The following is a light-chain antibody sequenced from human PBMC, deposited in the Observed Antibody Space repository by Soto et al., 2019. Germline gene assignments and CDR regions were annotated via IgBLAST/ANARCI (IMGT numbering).Light chain of an antibody. CDR3: QQSYSIWWT. J-gene: IGKJ1*01. CDR2: AAS. CDR1: QSISSF. Sequence: DIQMTQSPSSLSTSVGDRVTISCRASQSISSFLNWFQQKPGKAPKLLIYAASSLQSGVPSRFGGSGSGTNFTLTIDSLQPEDFATYYCQQSYSIWWTFGQGTKVEFK. V-gene: IGKV1-39*01.